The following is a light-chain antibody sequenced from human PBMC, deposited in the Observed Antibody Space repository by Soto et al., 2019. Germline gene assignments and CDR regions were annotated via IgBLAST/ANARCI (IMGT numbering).Light chain of an antibody. J-gene: IGLJ1*01. CDR1: SSNIGGNS. CDR2: DDD. CDR3: GSWDSSLSAYV. V-gene: IGLV1-51*01. Sequence: QSVLTQPPSVSAAPGQRVTISCSGSSSNIGGNSVSWYRQLPGTAPKLLIYDDDKRPSGIPDRFSGPKSGTSATLGITGFQTGDEADHYCGSWDSSLSAYVFGTGTKVTVL.